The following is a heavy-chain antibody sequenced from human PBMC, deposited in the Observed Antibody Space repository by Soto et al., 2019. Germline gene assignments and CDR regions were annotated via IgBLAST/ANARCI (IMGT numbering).Heavy chain of an antibody. D-gene: IGHD2-15*01. CDR1: GFTFRDYY. V-gene: IGHV3-11*01. J-gene: IGHJ3*02. CDR3: ARAYSDAFDI. Sequence: GSLRLACSASGFTFRDYYMTWIRQAPGKGLEWVSYISSSGTGIYYPDSVRGRFTISRDNAKNSLYLQMSSLRAEDTAVYYCARAYSDAFDIWGQGTMVTV. CDR2: ISSSGTGI.